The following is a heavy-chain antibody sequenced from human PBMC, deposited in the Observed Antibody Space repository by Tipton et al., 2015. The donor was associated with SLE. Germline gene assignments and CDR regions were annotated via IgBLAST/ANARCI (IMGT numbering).Heavy chain of an antibody. D-gene: IGHD3-3*01. CDR3: ARSGDFWSGYFH. CDR2: IYYSGST. J-gene: IGHJ4*02. V-gene: IGHV4-59*08. Sequence: GLVKPSETLSLTCTVSGGSISSYYWSWIRQPPGKGLEWIGYIYYSGSTNYNPSLKSRLTISVDTSKNRFSLKLSSVTAADTAVYYCARSGDFWSGYFHWGQGTLVTVSS. CDR1: GGSISSYY.